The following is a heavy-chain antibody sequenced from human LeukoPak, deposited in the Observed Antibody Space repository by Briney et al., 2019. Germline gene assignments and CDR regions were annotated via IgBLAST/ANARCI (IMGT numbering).Heavy chain of an antibody. CDR3: ARDSD. Sequence: PGGSLRLSCAASGFTFSSYAMHWVRQAPGKGLEWVANIKPDGSEKYYVDSVKGRFTISRDSAENSLFLQMNSLRAEDTAVYYCARDSDWGQGTMVTVSS. CDR1: GFTFSSYA. D-gene: IGHD3-10*01. J-gene: IGHJ3*01. CDR2: IKPDGSEK. V-gene: IGHV3-7*01.